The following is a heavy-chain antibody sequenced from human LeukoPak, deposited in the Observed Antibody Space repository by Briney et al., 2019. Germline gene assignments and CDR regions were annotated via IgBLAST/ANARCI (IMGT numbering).Heavy chain of an antibody. CDR2: MNPNSGNT. J-gene: IGHJ5*02. CDR1: GYTFTSYD. D-gene: IGHD3-10*01. Sequence: ASVKVSCKASGYTFTSYDINWVRQATGQGLEWMGWMNPNSGNTGYAQKFQGRVTMTWNTSISTAYMELSSLRSEDTAVYYCARGETYLWFGELHNWFDPWGQGTLVTVSS. CDR3: ARGETYLWFGELHNWFDP. V-gene: IGHV1-8*01.